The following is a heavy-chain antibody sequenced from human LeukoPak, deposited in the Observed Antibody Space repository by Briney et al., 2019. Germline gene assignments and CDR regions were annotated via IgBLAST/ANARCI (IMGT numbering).Heavy chain of an antibody. CDR1: GFTFSSYR. D-gene: IGHD5-18*01. Sequence: PGGSLRLSCAASGFTFSSYRMSWVRQAPGKGLEWVANIKQDGSERYYVDSVKGRFTISRDNAKNSLYLQMNSLRAEDTAVYYCARQAYSYGFRPVYNWFDPWGQGTLVTVSS. J-gene: IGHJ5*02. V-gene: IGHV3-7*01. CDR2: IKQDGSER. CDR3: ARQAYSYGFRPVYNWFDP.